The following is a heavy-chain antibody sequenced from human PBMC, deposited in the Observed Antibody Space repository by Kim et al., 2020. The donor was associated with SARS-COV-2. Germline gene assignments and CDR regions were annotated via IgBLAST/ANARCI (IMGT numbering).Heavy chain of an antibody. Sequence: KPSLKSRVTISVDTTKNQFSLRVNSVTAADTAVYYCARDKGGSSWTLFDYWGRGTLVTVSS. J-gene: IGHJ4*02. D-gene: IGHD6-13*01. CDR3: ARDKGGSSWTLFDY. V-gene: IGHV4-59*01.